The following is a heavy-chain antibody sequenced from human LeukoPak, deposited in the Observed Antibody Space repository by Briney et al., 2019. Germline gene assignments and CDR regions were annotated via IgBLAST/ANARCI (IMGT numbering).Heavy chain of an antibody. CDR3: AKSAGGNVYDAFDI. V-gene: IGHV3-23*01. J-gene: IGHJ3*02. D-gene: IGHD6-13*01. CDR2: ITGSGGNT. CDR1: GFTFSDLW. Sequence: PGGSLRLSCAASGFTFSDLWMSWVRQAPGKGLEWVSSITGSGGNTYHADSVKGRFTISRDNSKNTLCLQMNSLRAEDTAVYYCAKSAGGNVYDAFDIWGQGTTVTVSS.